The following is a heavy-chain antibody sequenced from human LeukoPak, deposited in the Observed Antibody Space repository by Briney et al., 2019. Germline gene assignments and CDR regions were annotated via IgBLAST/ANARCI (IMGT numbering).Heavy chain of an antibody. J-gene: IGHJ4*02. V-gene: IGHV3-23*01. CDR2: ISSNGGKI. CDR3: AKEGGMAVAGTIPFDY. Sequence: PGGSLRLSCVASGFTFNSYAMSWVRQAPGKGLEWVSGISSNGGKIYYADSVKGRFTISRDNPKNSLFLQMNSLRAGDTAVYYCAKEGGMAVAGTIPFDYWGQGTLVTVSS. D-gene: IGHD6-19*01. CDR1: GFTFNSYA.